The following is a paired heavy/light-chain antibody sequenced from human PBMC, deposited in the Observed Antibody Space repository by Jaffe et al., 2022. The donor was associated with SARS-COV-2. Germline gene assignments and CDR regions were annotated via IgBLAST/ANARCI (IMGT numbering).Light chain of an antibody. CDR1: QSISSY. Sequence: DIQMTQSPSSLSASVGDRVTITCRASQSISSYLNWYQQKPGKAPKLLIYAASSLQSGVPSRFSGSGSGTDFTLTISSLQPEDFATYYCQQSYSTLRTFGQGTKVEIK. CDR3: QQSYSTLRT. CDR2: AAS. V-gene: IGKV1-39*01. J-gene: IGKJ1*01.
Heavy chain of an antibody. D-gene: IGHD3-22*01. CDR1: GFTFSDYY. J-gene: IGHJ4*02. CDR3: ARDSSGYYSHDPEFRPMYYFDY. V-gene: IGHV3-11*01. CDR2: ISSSGSTI. Sequence: QVQLVESGGGLVKPGGSLRLSCAASGFTFSDYYMSWIRQAPGKGLEWVSYISSSGSTIYYADSVKGRFTISRDNAKNSLYLQMNSLRAEDTAVYYCARDSSGYYSHDPEFRPMYYFDYWGQGTLVTVSS.